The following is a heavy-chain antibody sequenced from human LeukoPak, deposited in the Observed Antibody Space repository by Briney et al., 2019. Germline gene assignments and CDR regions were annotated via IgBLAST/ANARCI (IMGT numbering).Heavy chain of an antibody. V-gene: IGHV4-4*07. Sequence: SETPSLTCTVSGGSISSYYWSWIRQPAGKGLEWIGRIYTSGSTNYKPSLKSRVTMSVDTSKNQFSLKLSSVTAADTAVYYCARDRAPPLSGGSGYYYYFDYWGQGTLVTVSS. D-gene: IGHD3-22*01. CDR3: ARDRAPPLSGGSGYYYYFDY. J-gene: IGHJ4*02. CDR2: IYTSGST. CDR1: GGSISSYY.